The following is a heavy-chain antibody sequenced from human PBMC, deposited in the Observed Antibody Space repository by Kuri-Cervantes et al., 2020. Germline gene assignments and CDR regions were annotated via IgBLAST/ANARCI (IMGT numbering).Heavy chain of an antibody. CDR1: GFTFDDYA. Sequence: SLKISCAASGFTFDDYAMHWVRQAPGKGLEWASGISWNSGSIGYADSVKGRFTISRDNAKNSLYLQMNSLRAEDTALYYCAKVEQLWSTSGAFDIWGQGTMVTVSS. J-gene: IGHJ3*02. D-gene: IGHD5-18*01. CDR3: AKVEQLWSTSGAFDI. CDR2: ISWNSGSI. V-gene: IGHV3-9*01.